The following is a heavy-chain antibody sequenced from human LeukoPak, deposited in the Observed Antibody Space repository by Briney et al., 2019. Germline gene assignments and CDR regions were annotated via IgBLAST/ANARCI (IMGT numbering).Heavy chain of an antibody. V-gene: IGHV3-23*01. J-gene: IGHJ4*02. CDR3: AKGDRTLDY. Sequence: PGGTLRLSCAASGFTFNDYGMSWVCQAPGKGLEWVSAISGSGGSTYYADSVKGRFTISRDNSKNTLYLQMNSLRAEDTAVYYCAKGDRTLDYWGQGTLVTVSS. CDR1: GFTFNDYG. CDR2: ISGSGGST.